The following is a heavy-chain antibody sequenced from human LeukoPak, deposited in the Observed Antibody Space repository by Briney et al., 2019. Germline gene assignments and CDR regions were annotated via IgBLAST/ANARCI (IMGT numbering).Heavy chain of an antibody. CDR3: AKEAGTGWFDP. CDR2: INPSGGST. J-gene: IGHJ5*02. D-gene: IGHD6-13*01. V-gene: IGHV1-46*01. Sequence: ASVKVSCKASGYTFTSYYMHWVRQAPGQGLEWMGIINPSGGSTSYAQKFQGRVTMTRDTSTSTVYMELSSLRAEDTAVYYCAKEAGTGWFDPWGQGTLVTVSS. CDR1: GYTFTSYY.